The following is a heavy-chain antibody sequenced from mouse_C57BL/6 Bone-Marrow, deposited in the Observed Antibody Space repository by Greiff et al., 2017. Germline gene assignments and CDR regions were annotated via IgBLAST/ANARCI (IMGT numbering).Heavy chain of an antibody. J-gene: IGHJ2*01. Sequence: QVQLQQPGAELVMPGASVKLSCKASGYTFTSYWMHWVKQRPGQGLEWIGEIDPSDSDTNYNQKFKGKSTLTVDQSSSTAYMQLSSLTSEDSAVYYCARGLFDYWGQGTTLTVSS. CDR2: IDPSDSDT. CDR1: GYTFTSYW. V-gene: IGHV1-69*01. CDR3: ARGLFDY.